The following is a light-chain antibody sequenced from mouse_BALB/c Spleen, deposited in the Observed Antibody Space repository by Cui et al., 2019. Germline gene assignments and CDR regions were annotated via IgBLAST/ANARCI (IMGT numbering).Light chain of an antibody. CDR1: QSNSNN. CDR2: YAS. Sequence: DIVLTQSSAILSVIPGDSVSLSCRASQSNSNNQHWYQQKSPESPRLLIKYASQTISGIPSRFSGSGSGTEFTPSINSVETEDCGVYFCQQSDSWPIFTFGSGTKLEIK. J-gene: IGKJ4*01. CDR3: QQSDSWPIFT. V-gene: IGKV5-43*01.